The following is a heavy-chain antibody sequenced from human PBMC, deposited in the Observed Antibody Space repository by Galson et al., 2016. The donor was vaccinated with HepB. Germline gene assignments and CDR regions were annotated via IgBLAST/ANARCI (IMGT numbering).Heavy chain of an antibody. V-gene: IGHV3-74*01. CDR1: GFSFSAYW. CDR2: IKIDGSIT. CDR3: ARGRRGAISDFFDS. J-gene: IGHJ4*02. D-gene: IGHD3-10*01. Sequence: SLRLSCAASGFSFSAYWMHWVRQAPGKGLVWVSRIKIDGSITNYADSVKGRFTISRDNAKNTLYLQMNSLRAEDTALYYCARGRRGAISDFFDSWGQGTLVTVSS.